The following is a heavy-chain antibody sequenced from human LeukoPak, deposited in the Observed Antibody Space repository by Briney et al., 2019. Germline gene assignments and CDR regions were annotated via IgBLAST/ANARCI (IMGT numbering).Heavy chain of an antibody. V-gene: IGHV3-23*01. J-gene: IGHJ5*02. CDR2: ISGSGGST. Sequence: GGSLRLSCAASGFTFSSYAMSWVRQAPGKGLEWVSAISGSGGSTYYADSVKGRFTISRDNSKNTLYLQVNSLRAEDTAVYYCAKEGAYYYDSSGYNWFDPWGQGTLVTVSS. CDR1: GFTFSSYA. D-gene: IGHD3-22*01. CDR3: AKEGAYYYDSSGYNWFDP.